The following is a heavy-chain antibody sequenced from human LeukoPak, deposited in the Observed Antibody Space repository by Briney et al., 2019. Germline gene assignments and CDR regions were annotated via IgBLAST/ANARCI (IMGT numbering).Heavy chain of an antibody. V-gene: IGHV1-8*01. CDR3: ARGLGYCSGGSCSYWFDP. D-gene: IGHD2-15*01. CDR2: MNPNTGNT. CDR1: GYTFTSYD. Sequence: ASVKVSCKASGYTFTSYDLNWVRQAPGQGLEWMGWMNPNTGNTGYAQKFQGRVTMTRNTSISTAYMGLSSLRSEDTAVYYCARGLGYCSGGSCSYWFDPWGQGTLVTVSS. J-gene: IGHJ5*02.